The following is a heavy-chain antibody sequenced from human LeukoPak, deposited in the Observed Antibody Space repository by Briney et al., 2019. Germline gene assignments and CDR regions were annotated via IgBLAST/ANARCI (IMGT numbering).Heavy chain of an antibody. CDR3: AKDILCIMITFGGVIVVTFDY. V-gene: IGHV3-21*04. Sequence: GGWLRLSCAASGFTFSSYSMNWVRQAPGKGLEWVSSISSSSSYIYYADSVKGRFTISRDNAKNSLYLQMNSLRAEDTALYYCAKDILCIMITFGGVIVVTFDYWGQGTLVTVSS. J-gene: IGHJ4*02. CDR1: GFTFSSYS. D-gene: IGHD3-16*02. CDR2: ISSSSSYI.